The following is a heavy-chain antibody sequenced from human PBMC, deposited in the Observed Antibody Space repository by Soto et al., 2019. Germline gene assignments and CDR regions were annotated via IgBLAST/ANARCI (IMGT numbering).Heavy chain of an antibody. CDR3: ARDQPTGNYYGSGSYPY. J-gene: IGHJ4*02. D-gene: IGHD3-10*01. CDR2: IYYSGST. V-gene: IGHV4-31*03. CDR1: GGSISSGGYY. Sequence: PSETLSLTCTVSGGSISSGGYYWSWIRQHPGKGLEWIGYIYYSGSTYYNPSLKSRVTISVDTSKNQFSLKLSSVTAADTAVYYCARDQPTGNYYGSGSYPYWGQGTLVTVS.